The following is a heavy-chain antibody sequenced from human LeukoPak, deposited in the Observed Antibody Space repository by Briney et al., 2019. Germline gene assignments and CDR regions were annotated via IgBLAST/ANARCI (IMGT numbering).Heavy chain of an antibody. D-gene: IGHD7-27*01. V-gene: IGHV3-21*05. CDR1: GFAFSDYS. J-gene: IGHJ4*02. CDR2: IRGSGSGM. Sequence: GGSLRLSCAASGFAFSDYSMNWVRQAPGKGLEWVANIRGSGSGMGSAGSVKGRFTISRDNAKNSLYLQMNSLRAEDTAFYYCARDDNWGFDYRGQGALVTVSS. CDR3: ARDDNWGFDY.